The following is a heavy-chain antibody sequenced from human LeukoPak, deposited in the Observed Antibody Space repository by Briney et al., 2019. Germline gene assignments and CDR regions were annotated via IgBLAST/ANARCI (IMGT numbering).Heavy chain of an antibody. CDR1: GYTFTSYG. J-gene: IGHJ4*02. CDR2: ISAYNGNT. D-gene: IGHD3-22*01. Sequence: ASVKVSCKASGYTFTSYGIRWVRQAPGQGLEWMGWISAYNGNTNYAQKLQGRVTMTTDTSTSTAYMELRSLRSEDTAVYYCARVKRATTYYYDSSGYIFADWGQGTLVTVSS. V-gene: IGHV1-18*01. CDR3: ARVKRATTYYYDSSGYIFAD.